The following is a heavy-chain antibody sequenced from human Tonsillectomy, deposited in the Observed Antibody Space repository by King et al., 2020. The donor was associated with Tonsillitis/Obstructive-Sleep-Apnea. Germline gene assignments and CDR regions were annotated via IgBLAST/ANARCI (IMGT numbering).Heavy chain of an antibody. CDR3: TTLLGYCSSTSCSGY. CDR1: GFTFSNAW. CDR2: IKSKTDGGTT. V-gene: IGHV3-15*01. J-gene: IGHJ4*02. Sequence: VQLVESGGGLVKPGGSLRLSCAASGFTFSNAWRTWVRQAPGKGLEWVGRIKSKTDGGTTDYAAPVKGRFTISRDDSKNTLYLQMNSLKTEDTAVYDCTTLLGYCSSTSCSGYWGQGTLVTVSS. D-gene: IGHD2-2*01.